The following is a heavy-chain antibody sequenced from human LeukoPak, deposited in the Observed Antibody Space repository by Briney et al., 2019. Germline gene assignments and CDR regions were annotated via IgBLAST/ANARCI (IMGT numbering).Heavy chain of an antibody. Sequence: ASVKVSCKASGYTFTNYAMNWVRQAPGQGLEWMGWINTATGNPTYAQGFTGRFVFSLDTSVSTAYLQISSLKAEDTAVYFCARDSNSYYYYYMDVWGKGTTVTASS. CDR2: INTATGNP. CDR1: GYTFTNYA. J-gene: IGHJ6*03. CDR3: ARDSNSYYYYYMDV. D-gene: IGHD4-11*01. V-gene: IGHV7-4-1*02.